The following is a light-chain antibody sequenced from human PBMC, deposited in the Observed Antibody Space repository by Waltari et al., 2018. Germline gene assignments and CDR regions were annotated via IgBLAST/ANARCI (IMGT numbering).Light chain of an antibody. CDR2: GAS. Sequence: IVLTQSPGTLSLSPGERATLSCRASQSFSRNFLAWYQQKPGQAPSLLIYGASFKASGIPDRFSGSGSGTDFTLTISRLEPEDFAVYYCQHFGSSPPITFGQGTRLEIK. CDR3: QHFGSSPPIT. V-gene: IGKV3-20*01. J-gene: IGKJ5*01. CDR1: QSFSRNF.